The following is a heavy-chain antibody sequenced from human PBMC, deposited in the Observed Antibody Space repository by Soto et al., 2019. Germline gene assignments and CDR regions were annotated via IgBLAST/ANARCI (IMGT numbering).Heavy chain of an antibody. CDR2: ISSSSRDI. Sequence: NPVGSLSLSCAASGFIFSTYTINWVRQAPGKGLEWVASISSSSRDIFYADSVKARFTISRDNANSSVDLQMNSLRVGDTAIYYCARGSWGGDGIDVWGQGTTVTVSS. CDR1: GFIFSTYT. V-gene: IGHV3-21*01. J-gene: IGHJ6*02. D-gene: IGHD3-16*01. CDR3: ARGSWGGDGIDV.